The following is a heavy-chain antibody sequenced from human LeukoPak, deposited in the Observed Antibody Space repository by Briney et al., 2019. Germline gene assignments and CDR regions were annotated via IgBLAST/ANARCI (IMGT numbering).Heavy chain of an antibody. V-gene: IGHV3-21*01. Sequence: GGSLRLSCAASGFTFSSYSMDWVRQAPGKGLEWVSSISSSSSYIYYADSMKGRFTISRDNPKNTLYLQMNSLRAEDTAVYYCARDLTTVVTPDYWGQGTLVTVSS. J-gene: IGHJ4*02. CDR3: ARDLTTVVTPDY. CDR2: ISSSSSYI. D-gene: IGHD4-23*01. CDR1: GFTFSSYS.